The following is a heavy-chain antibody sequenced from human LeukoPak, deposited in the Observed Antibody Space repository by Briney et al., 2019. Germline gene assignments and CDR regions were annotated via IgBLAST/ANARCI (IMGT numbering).Heavy chain of an antibody. J-gene: IGHJ4*02. D-gene: IGHD4-17*01. CDR3: ARVGSVTTMSAFYFDY. CDR1: GASIGSYY. V-gene: IGHV4-59*01. Sequence: SETLSLTCTVSGASIGSYYWSWIRQPPGKGLEWIGYIYYTGSTNYNTSLTSRVTISLDTSKNQFSLKLTSLTAADTAVYYCARVGSVTTMSAFYFDYWGQGTLVTVSS. CDR2: IYYTGST.